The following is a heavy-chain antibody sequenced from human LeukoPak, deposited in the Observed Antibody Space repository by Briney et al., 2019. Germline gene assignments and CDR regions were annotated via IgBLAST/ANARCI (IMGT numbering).Heavy chain of an antibody. Sequence: SETLSLTCAVYGGSFGGYYWSWIRQPPGKGLEWIGEINHSGSTNYNPSLKSRVTIPVDTSKNQFSLKLSSVTAADTAVYYCARAGSYGSDYWGQGTLVTVSS. CDR1: GGSFGGYY. V-gene: IGHV4-34*01. J-gene: IGHJ4*02. CDR2: INHSGST. CDR3: ARAGSYGSDY. D-gene: IGHD5-18*01.